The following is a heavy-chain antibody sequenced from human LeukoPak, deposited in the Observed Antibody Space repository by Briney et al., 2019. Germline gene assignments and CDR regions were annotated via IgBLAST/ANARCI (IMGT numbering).Heavy chain of an antibody. CDR3: ARGLVGTTGEQNGFDP. V-gene: IGHV4-4*07. Sequence: PSETLSLTCTVSGGSISTYYWSWIRQPAGKGLEWIGRIHTSGSTNYNPSLKSRVTISVDKSKNQFSLKLSSVTAADTAVYYCARGLVGTTGEQNGFDPWGQGTLLTVSS. D-gene: IGHD1-26*01. CDR2: IHTSGST. J-gene: IGHJ5*02. CDR1: GGSISTYY.